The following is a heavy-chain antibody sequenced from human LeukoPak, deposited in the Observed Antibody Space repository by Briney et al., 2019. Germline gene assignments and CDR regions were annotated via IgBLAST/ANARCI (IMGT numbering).Heavy chain of an antibody. D-gene: IGHD1-26*01. V-gene: IGHV3-23*01. CDR1: GFTFSNYA. Sequence: GGSLRLSCAASGFTFSNYAMGWVRQAPGKGLEWISGISNSGANAYYADSVKGRFTISRDNSKNTLYLQMSSLRADDTAVYYCAKGGKWDVTPFDYWGQGTLVTVSS. J-gene: IGHJ4*02. CDR3: AKGGKWDVTPFDY. CDR2: ISNSGANA.